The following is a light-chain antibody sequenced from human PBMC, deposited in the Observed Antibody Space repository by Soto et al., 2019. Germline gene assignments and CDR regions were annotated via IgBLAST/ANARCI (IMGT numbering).Light chain of an antibody. CDR1: QSISSY. CDR2: TAY. V-gene: IGKV1-39*01. CDR3: QQSYTTPAYT. Sequence: DIQMTQSPSSLSASVGDRVTITCRASQSISSYLNWYQQKPGKAPKLLIYTAYSLQSGVPSRFSGSGSGTDFTLTICSLQPEGFATYYGQQSYTTPAYTFGQGAKLEIK. J-gene: IGKJ2*01.